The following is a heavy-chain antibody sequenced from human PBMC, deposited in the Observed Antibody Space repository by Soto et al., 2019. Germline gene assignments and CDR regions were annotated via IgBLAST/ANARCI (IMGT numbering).Heavy chain of an antibody. D-gene: IGHD3-10*01. CDR2: ISGSGGST. CDR1: GFTFSSYA. V-gene: IGHV3-23*01. Sequence: GGSLRLSCAASGFTFSSYAMSWVRQAPGKGLEWVSAISGSGGSTYYADSVKGRFTISRDNSKNTLYLQMNSLRAEDTAVYYCAKDQNSHPGEWTSFNFDYWGQGTLVTVSS. CDR3: AKDQNSHPGEWTSFNFDY. J-gene: IGHJ4*02.